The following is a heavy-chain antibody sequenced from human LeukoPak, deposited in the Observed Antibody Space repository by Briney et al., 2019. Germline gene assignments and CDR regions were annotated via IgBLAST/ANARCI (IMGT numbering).Heavy chain of an antibody. V-gene: IGHV4-34*01. CDR2: INHSGST. Sequence: SETLSLTCAVYGGSFSCYYWSWIRQPPGKRLEWIGEINHSGSTNYNPSLKSRVTISVDTSKNQFSLKLSSVTAADTAVYYCAKNDFWSGYYNGYWGQGTLVTVSS. J-gene: IGHJ4*02. CDR1: GGSFSCYY. D-gene: IGHD3-3*01. CDR3: AKNDFWSGYYNGY.